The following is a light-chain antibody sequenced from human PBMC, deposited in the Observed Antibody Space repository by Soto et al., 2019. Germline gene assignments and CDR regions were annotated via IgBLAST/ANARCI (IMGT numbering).Light chain of an antibody. CDR3: QSYDSSLSGSG. Sequence: QSVLTQPPSVSGAPGQRVTISCTGSSSNIGGGYDVHWYQQLPGTAPKLLIYGNSNRPSGVPDRFSGSKSGTSASLAITGLQAEDEADYYCQSYDSSLSGSGFGGGTKRTVL. CDR1: SSNIGGGYD. V-gene: IGLV1-40*01. CDR2: GNS. J-gene: IGLJ3*02.